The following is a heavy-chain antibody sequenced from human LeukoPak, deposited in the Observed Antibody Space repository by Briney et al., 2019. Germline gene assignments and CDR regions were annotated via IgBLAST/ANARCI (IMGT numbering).Heavy chain of an antibody. Sequence: PGGSLSLTCAASGFTISSYSMNWVRHAPGKGLEWVSSISSSSSYKYYADSVRGRITTSRSNAKNYMYLQRNSTEAEATAEYLWARRLEDIVVAGGAFDIWGQRTMVTVSS. V-gene: IGHV3-21*01. CDR2: ISSSSSYK. CDR3: ARRLEDIVVAGGAFDI. J-gene: IGHJ3*02. CDR1: GFTISSYS. D-gene: IGHD2-2*01.